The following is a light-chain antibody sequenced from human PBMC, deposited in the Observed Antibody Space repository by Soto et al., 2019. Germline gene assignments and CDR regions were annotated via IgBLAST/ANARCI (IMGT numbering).Light chain of an antibody. CDR2: DAS. CDR1: QDSTKY. Sequence: IQLTQSPSSLSASVGDRVTITCRASQDSTKYLAWYQQKPGKAPNLLIYDASTLHSGVPSRFSGSGSGTDFTLTISRLEPEDSAVYYCQQYGSSPTWTFGQGTKVDIK. J-gene: IGKJ1*01. V-gene: IGKV1-9*01. CDR3: QQYGSSPTWT.